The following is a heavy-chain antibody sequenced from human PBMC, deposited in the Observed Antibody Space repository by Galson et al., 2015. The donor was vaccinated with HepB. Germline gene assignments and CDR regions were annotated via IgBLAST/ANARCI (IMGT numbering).Heavy chain of an antibody. CDR3: ARDTTTVVTTTYYYYYGMDV. J-gene: IGHJ6*02. CDR2: ISSSSSTI. V-gene: IGHV3-48*02. CDR1: GFTFSSFG. D-gene: IGHD4-23*01. Sequence: SLRLSCAASGFTFSSFGMHWVRQAPGKGLEWVSYISSSSSTIYYADSVKGRFTISRDNAKNSLYLQMNSLRDEDTAVYYCARDTTTVVTTTYYYYYGMDVWGQGTTVTVSS.